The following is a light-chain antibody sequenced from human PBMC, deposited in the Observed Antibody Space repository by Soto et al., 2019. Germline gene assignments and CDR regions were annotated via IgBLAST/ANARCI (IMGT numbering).Light chain of an antibody. V-gene: IGLV2-14*01. CDR2: EVS. Sequence: QSALTQPASVSGSPGQSITISCTGTSSDVGGYNYVSWYQQHPGKAPKLMIYEVSNRPSGVSNRFSGSKSGNTASLTISGLQAEDEADYYCSSYTSSSLPVFGGGTKVTAL. J-gene: IGLJ2*01. CDR3: SSYTSSSLPV. CDR1: SSDVGGYNY.